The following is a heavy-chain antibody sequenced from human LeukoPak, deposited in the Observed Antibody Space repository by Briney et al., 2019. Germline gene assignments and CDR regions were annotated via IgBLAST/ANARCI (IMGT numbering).Heavy chain of an antibody. D-gene: IGHD2/OR15-2a*01. CDR3: ARRLSTRSYYLDD. V-gene: IGHV4-39*01. CDR1: GGSISISSDY. J-gene: IGHJ4*02. CDR2: IYYSGTT. Sequence: SETLSLTCTVSGGSISISSDYWGWIRQPPGKGLEWIGDIYYSGTTNYNPSLKSRVTMSVDTSKNQFSLKLNSATAADTAVYYCARRLSTRSYYLDDWGQGTVVTVSS.